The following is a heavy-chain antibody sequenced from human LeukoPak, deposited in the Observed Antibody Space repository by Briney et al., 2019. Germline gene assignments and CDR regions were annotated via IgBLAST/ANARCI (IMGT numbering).Heavy chain of an antibody. D-gene: IGHD3-9*01. CDR2: INNSGRTI. CDR1: GFTFANHA. Sequence: PGGSLRLSCAASGFTFANHAMNWVRRAPGKGLEWIPYINNSGRTIYYADSMKARLTISRDNAKSSLYLQVNSLRAEDTAIYYCARDLDWSFDYWGQGIQVTVSS. V-gene: IGHV3-48*03. J-gene: IGHJ4*02. CDR3: ARDLDWSFDY.